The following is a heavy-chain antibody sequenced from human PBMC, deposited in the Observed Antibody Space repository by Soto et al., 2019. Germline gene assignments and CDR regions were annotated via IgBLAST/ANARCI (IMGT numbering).Heavy chain of an antibody. Sequence: PSETLSLTCAVSGGSISSYYWSWIRQPPGKGLEWIGYIYYSGSTNYNPSLKSRVTISVDTSKNQFSLKLSSVTAADTAVYYCARRRSGWSLYYFDYWGQGTLVTVSS. CDR1: GGSISSYY. D-gene: IGHD6-19*01. CDR2: IYYSGST. J-gene: IGHJ4*02. V-gene: IGHV4-59*08. CDR3: ARRRSGWSLYYFDY.